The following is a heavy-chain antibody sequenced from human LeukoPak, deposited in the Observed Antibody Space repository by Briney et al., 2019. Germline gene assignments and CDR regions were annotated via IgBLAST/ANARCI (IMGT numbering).Heavy chain of an antibody. CDR3: VRGVTMIRGAVMYPFFFDF. Sequence: GRSLRLSCAASGFTFSSYAMHWVRQAPGKGLEWVAVISYDGSNKYYADSVKGRFTISRDNSKNTLYLQMNSLRAADTAMYFCVRGVTMIRGAVMYPFFFDFWGRGTLVTVSS. J-gene: IGHJ4*02. CDR2: ISYDGSNK. D-gene: IGHD3-10*01. CDR1: GFTFSSYA. V-gene: IGHV3-30-3*01.